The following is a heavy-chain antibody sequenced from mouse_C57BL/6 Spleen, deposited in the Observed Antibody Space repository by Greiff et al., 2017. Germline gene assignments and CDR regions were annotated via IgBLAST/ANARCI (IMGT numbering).Heavy chain of an antibody. V-gene: IGHV1-82*01. D-gene: IGHD2-4*01. CDR3: ARGDYDTVYYAMDY. Sequence: QVQLKQSGPELVKPGASVKISCKASGYAFSSSWMNWVKQRPGKGLEWIGRIYPGDGDTNYNGKFKGKATLTADKSSSTAYMHLSSLTSEDSAVYVCARGDYDTVYYAMDYWGQGTSVTVSS. J-gene: IGHJ4*01. CDR1: GYAFSSSW. CDR2: IYPGDGDT.